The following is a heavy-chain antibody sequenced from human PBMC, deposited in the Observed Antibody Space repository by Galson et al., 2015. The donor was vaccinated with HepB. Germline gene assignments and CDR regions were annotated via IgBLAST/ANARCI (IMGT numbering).Heavy chain of an antibody. Sequence: SLRLSCAASGFTFTNYYMSWIRQAPGKGLEWVSDISSDSISTNYADSVQGRFTISRDNAKNSLYMEMNGLRAEDTAVYYCAREIVAGTFGNWGQGILVTFSS. CDR2: ISSDSIST. J-gene: IGHJ4*02. CDR1: GFTFTNYY. V-gene: IGHV3-11*05. CDR3: AREIVAGTFGN. D-gene: IGHD6-19*01.